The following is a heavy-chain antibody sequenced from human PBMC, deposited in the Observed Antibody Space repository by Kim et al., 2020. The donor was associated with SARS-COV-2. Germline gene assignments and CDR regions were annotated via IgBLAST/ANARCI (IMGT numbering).Heavy chain of an antibody. D-gene: IGHD6-6*01. J-gene: IGHJ6*02. CDR1: GFTFSSYG. V-gene: IGHV3-30*18. CDR3: AKEITKQLGYYYGMDV. Sequence: GGSLRLSCAASGFTFSSYGMHWVRQAPGKGLEWVAVISYDGSNKYYADSVKGRFTISRDNSKNTLYLQMNSLRAEDTAVYYCAKEITKQLGYYYGMDVWGQGTTVTVSS. CDR2: ISYDGSNK.